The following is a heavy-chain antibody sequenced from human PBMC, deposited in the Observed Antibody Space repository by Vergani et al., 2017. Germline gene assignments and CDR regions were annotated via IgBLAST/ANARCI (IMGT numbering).Heavy chain of an antibody. CDR2: INTNTGHP. V-gene: IGHV7-4-1*02. J-gene: IGHJ6*02. CDR1: GYTFTSYA. D-gene: IGHD6-13*01. CDR3: ARYLSSSWESANDYYYGMDV. Sequence: QVQLVQSGSELKKPGAPVKVSCKASGYTFTSYAMNWVRQAPGQGLEWMGWINTNTGHPTYAQGFTGRFVFSLDTSVSTAYLHISSLKAEDTAVYYCARYLSSSWESANDYYYGMDVWGQGTTVTVSS.